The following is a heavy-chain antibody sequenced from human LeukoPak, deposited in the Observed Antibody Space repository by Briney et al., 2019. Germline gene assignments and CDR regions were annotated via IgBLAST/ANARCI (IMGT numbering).Heavy chain of an antibody. J-gene: IGHJ3*02. V-gene: IGHV1-2*02. CDR2: INPNSGGT. D-gene: IGHD2/OR15-2a*01. Sequence: GASVKVSCKASGYTFAGYYMHWVRQAPGQGLEWMGWINPNSGGTNYAQKFQGRVTMTRDTSISTAYMELSRLRSDDTAVYYCARSPLSDDAFDIWGQGTMVTVSS. CDR1: GYTFAGYY. CDR3: ARSPLSDDAFDI.